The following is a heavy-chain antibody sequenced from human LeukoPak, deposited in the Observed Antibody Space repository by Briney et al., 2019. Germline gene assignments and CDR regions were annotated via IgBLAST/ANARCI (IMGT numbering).Heavy chain of an antibody. J-gene: IGHJ6*02. CDR3: AREGVVVVPAAIRGLMDV. CDR1: AFTFSSYA. CDR2: ISYDGSNK. Sequence: ARSLRLSCAAYAFTFSSYAMHWVRQAQGKGLEWVAVISYDGSNKYYADSVKGRFTVSRDNSKNTLYLQMNSLRAEDTAVYYCAREGVVVVPAAIRGLMDVWGQGTTVTVSS. V-gene: IGHV3-30-3*01. D-gene: IGHD2-2*01.